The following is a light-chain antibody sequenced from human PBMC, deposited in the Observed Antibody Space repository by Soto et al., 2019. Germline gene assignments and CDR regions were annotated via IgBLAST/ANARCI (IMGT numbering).Light chain of an antibody. CDR1: QGISSY. V-gene: IGKV1-9*01. Sequence: IQLTQSPSSLSASVGDRVTITCRASQGISSYLAWYQQKPGKAPMLLIYAASTLQSGVPSRFSGSGSGTDFSLTISSLQPEDFATYFCQQLNSYPLTFGGGTKVDNK. CDR3: QQLNSYPLT. J-gene: IGKJ4*01. CDR2: AAS.